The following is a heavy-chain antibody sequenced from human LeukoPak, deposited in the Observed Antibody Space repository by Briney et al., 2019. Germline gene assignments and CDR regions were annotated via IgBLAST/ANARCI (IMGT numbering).Heavy chain of an antibody. CDR1: GFTFSSYA. CDR2: ISGSGGST. CDR3: AKRLTGRYDAFDI. Sequence: GGSLRLSCAASGFTFSSYALSWVRQAPGKGLEWVSAISGSGGSTYYADSVKGRFTISRDNSKNTLYLQMNSLRAEGTAVYYCAKRLTGRYDAFDIWGQGTMVTVSS. J-gene: IGHJ3*02. V-gene: IGHV3-23*01. D-gene: IGHD3-16*02.